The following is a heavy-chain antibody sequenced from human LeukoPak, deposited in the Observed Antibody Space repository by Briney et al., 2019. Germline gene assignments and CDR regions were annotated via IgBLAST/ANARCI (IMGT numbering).Heavy chain of an antibody. D-gene: IGHD2-15*01. CDR1: GFTFSSYG. CDR2: ISYDGSNK. Sequence: GRSLRLSCAASGFTFSSYGMHWVRQAQGKGLEWVAVISYDGSNKYYADSVKGRFTISRDNSKNTLYLQMNSLRAEDTAVYYCAKARYCSGGSCSNWFDPWGQGTLVTVSS. J-gene: IGHJ5*02. CDR3: AKARYCSGGSCSNWFDP. V-gene: IGHV3-30*18.